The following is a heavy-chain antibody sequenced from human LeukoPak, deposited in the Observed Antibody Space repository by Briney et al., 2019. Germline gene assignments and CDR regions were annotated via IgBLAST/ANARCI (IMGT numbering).Heavy chain of an antibody. CDR1: GFTFDDYA. CDR3: AKGEDDSSGPFDY. D-gene: IGHD3-22*01. V-gene: IGHV3-9*01. J-gene: IGHJ4*02. Sequence: GGSLRLSCAASGFTFDDYAMHWVRQAPGKGLEWVSGISWNSGSIGYADSVKGRFTISRDNAKNSLYLQMNSLRAEDTALYYCAKGEDDSSGPFDYWGQGTLVTVSS. CDR2: ISWNSGSI.